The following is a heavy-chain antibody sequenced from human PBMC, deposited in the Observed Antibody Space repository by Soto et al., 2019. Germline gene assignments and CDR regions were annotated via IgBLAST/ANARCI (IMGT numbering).Heavy chain of an antibody. D-gene: IGHD3-3*01. V-gene: IGHV3-11*01. CDR1: GCNLSDYY. J-gene: IGHJ6*03. Sequence: GLFMRLSWAAAGCNLSDYYISCISKEKMKGLKRVSYISSSGSTIYYADSVKGRFTISRDNAKNSLYLQMNSLRAEDTAVYYCARGRGITIFGDHYYMDVWGKGTTVTVSS. CDR3: ARGRGITIFGDHYYMDV. CDR2: ISSSGSTI.